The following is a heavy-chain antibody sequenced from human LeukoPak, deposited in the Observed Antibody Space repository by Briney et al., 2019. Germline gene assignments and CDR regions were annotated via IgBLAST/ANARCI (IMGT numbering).Heavy chain of an antibody. CDR2: IRSKANSYAP. V-gene: IGHV3-73*01. Sequence: PGRSLRLSCAVSGFTFSGFAMHWVRQASGKGLEWVGRIRSKANSYAPAYAASVKGRSTISRDDSKNTAYLQMNSLKTEDTAVYYCTSHATVTTNWGQGTLVTVSS. CDR1: GFTFSGFA. D-gene: IGHD4-17*01. CDR3: TSHATVTTN. J-gene: IGHJ4*02.